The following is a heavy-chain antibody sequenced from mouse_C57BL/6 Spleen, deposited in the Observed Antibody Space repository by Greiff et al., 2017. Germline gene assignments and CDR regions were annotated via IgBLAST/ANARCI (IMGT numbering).Heavy chain of an antibody. Sequence: QVQLQQPGAELVMPGASVKLSCKASGYTFTSYWMHWVKQRPGQGLEWIGEIDPSDSYTNYNQKFKGKSTLPVDKSSSTAYMQLSSLTSEDSAVYYCARNYGSTYFDYWGQGTTLTVSS. J-gene: IGHJ2*01. D-gene: IGHD1-1*01. CDR1: GYTFTSYW. CDR3: ARNYGSTYFDY. V-gene: IGHV1-69*01. CDR2: IDPSDSYT.